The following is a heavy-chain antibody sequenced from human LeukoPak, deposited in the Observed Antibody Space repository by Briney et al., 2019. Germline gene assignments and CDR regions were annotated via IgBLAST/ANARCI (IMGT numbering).Heavy chain of an antibody. J-gene: IGHJ4*02. CDR1: GFTFSTYW. V-gene: IGHV3-74*01. D-gene: IGHD6-13*01. CDR3: VREGGTSSWHFRGFDY. CDR2: INPDGSST. Sequence: GGSLRLSCAASGFTFSTYWMHWVRQVPGKGLVWVSRINPDGSSTHYADSVRGRFTISRDNAKNTLYVQMNTLRAEDTAMYYCVREGGTSSWHFRGFDYWGQGTLVTVSS.